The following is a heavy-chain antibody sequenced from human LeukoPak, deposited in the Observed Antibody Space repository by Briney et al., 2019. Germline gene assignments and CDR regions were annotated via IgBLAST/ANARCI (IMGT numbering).Heavy chain of an antibody. CDR1: GGSFSGYY. V-gene: IGHV4-34*01. Sequence: SETLSLTCAVYGGSFSGYYWSWIRQPPGKGLEWIGEINHSGSTNYNPSLKSRVTISVDTSKNQFSLKLSSVTAADTAVYYCARVSPRYSYSDWGQGTLVTVSS. CDR3: ARVSPRYSYSD. CDR2: INHSGST. D-gene: IGHD5-18*01. J-gene: IGHJ4*02.